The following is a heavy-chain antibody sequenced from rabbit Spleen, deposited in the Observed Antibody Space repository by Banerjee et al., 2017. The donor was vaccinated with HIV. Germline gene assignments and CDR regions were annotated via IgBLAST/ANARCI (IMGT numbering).Heavy chain of an antibody. CDR3: ARGNSGAIGYNL. J-gene: IGHJ4*01. CDR1: GFDISGDH. V-gene: IGHV1S45*01. D-gene: IGHD1-1*01. CDR2: IYAGSGGST. Sequence: QEQLVESGGGLVQPEGSLTLTCKASGFDISGDHMCWVRQAPGKGLEWIGCIYAGSGGSTYYASWAKGRFTISKAASTTVTLQLTSLTVADTATYFCARGNSGAIGYNLWGQGTLVTVS.